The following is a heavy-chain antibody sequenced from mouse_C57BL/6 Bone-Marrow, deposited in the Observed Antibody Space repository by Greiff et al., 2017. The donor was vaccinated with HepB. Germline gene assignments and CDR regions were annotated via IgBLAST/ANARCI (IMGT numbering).Heavy chain of an antibody. V-gene: IGHV6-3*01. CDR3: TGRYPYFDY. Sequence: EVKLQESGGGLVQPGGSMKLSCVASGFTFSNYWMNWVRQSPEKGLEWVAQIRLKSDNYATHYAESVKGRFTISRDDSKSSVYLQMNNLRAEDTGIYYCTGRYPYFDYWGQGTTLTVSS. CDR2: IRLKSDNYAT. J-gene: IGHJ2*01. D-gene: IGHD2-14*01. CDR1: GFTFSNYW.